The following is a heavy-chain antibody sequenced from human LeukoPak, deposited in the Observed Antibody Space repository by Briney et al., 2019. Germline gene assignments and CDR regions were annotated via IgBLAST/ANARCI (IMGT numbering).Heavy chain of an antibody. J-gene: IGHJ4*02. V-gene: IGHV4-39*07. CDR2: IYYSGST. CDR1: GGSISSSSYY. CDR3: ARASYSYDISGWVPFDY. D-gene: IGHD3-22*01. Sequence: SETLSLTCTVSGGSISSSSYYWGWIRQPPGKGLEWIGSIYYSGSTYYNPSLKSRVTISVDTSKNQFSLRLSSVTAADTAVYYCARASYSYDISGWVPFDYWGQGTLVTVSS.